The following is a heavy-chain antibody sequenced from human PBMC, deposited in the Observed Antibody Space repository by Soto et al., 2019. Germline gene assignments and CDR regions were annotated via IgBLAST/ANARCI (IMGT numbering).Heavy chain of an antibody. CDR1: GFTFSNAW. D-gene: IGHD2-15*01. CDR3: TTPILGHCSGGSCYPRAEYFQH. J-gene: IGHJ1*01. Sequence: GGSLRLSCAASGFTFSNAWMSWVRQAPGKGLEWVGRIKSKTDGGTTDYAAPVKGRFTISRDDSKNTLYLQMNSLKTEDTAVYYCTTPILGHCSGGSCYPRAEYFQHWGQGTLVTVSS. CDR2: IKSKTDGGTT. V-gene: IGHV3-15*01.